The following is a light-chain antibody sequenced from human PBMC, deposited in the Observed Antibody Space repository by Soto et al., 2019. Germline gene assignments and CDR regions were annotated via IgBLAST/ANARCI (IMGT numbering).Light chain of an antibody. CDR3: QQYNNWPRT. J-gene: IGKJ1*01. CDR1: QSVSSSY. Sequence: EIGFTQSPGTLSLSPGGRATPSRRASQSVSSSYLAWYQQKPGQAPRLLIYGASTRATGIPARFSGSGSGTEFTLTISSLQSEDFAVYYCQQYNNWPRTFGQGTKVDIK. CDR2: GAS. V-gene: IGKV3-15*01.